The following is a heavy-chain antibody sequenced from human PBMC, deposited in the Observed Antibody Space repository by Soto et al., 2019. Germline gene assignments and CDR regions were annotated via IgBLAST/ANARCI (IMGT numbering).Heavy chain of an antibody. D-gene: IGHD5-12*01. CDR2: IYYSGST. Sequence: LSLTCTVSGGSISSYYWSWIRQPPGKGLEWIGYIYYSGSTNYNPSLKSRVTISVDTSKNQFSLKLSSVTAADTAVYYCARDDSGYGDYFDYWGQGTLVTVSS. J-gene: IGHJ4*02. CDR1: GGSISSYY. V-gene: IGHV4-59*01. CDR3: ARDDSGYGDYFDY.